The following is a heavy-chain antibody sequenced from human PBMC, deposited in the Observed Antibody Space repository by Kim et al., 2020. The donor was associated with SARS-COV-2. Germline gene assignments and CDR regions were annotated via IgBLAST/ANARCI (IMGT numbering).Heavy chain of an antibody. CDR3: ASGKRTIFGVVTIPTFDY. V-gene: IGHV4-59*13. Sequence: SETLSLTCTVSGGSISSYYWSWIRQPPGKGLEWIGYIYYSGSTNYNPSLKSRVTMSVDTSKNQFSLKLSSVTAADTAVYYCASGKRTIFGVVTIPTFDYWGQGTLVTVSS. J-gene: IGHJ4*02. CDR1: GGSISSYY. CDR2: IYYSGST. D-gene: IGHD3-3*01.